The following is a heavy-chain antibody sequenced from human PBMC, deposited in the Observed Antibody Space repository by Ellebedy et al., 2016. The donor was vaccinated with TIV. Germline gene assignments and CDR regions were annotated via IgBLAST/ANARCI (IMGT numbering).Heavy chain of an antibody. CDR1: GGTFGNHP. J-gene: IGHJ3*02. V-gene: IGHV1-69*13. Sequence: SVKVSCKASGGTFGNHPLSWVRQAPGQGLEWVGRIIPMFGVTDTSLMLQLRLPITADESTSTAHMELSSLRPEDTAVYYCARNSDVVLVPSAYASSFDIWGQGTMVTVSS. CDR3: ARNSDVVLVPSAYASSFDI. CDR2: IIPMFGVT. D-gene: IGHD2-2*01.